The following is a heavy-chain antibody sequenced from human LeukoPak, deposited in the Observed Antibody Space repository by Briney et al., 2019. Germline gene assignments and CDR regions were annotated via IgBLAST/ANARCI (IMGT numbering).Heavy chain of an antibody. CDR3: ARGGTAMVLDYFDY. CDR2: INPNSGGT. Sequence: ASVKVSCKASGYTFTSYGISWVRQAPGQGLEWMGWINPNSGGTNYAQKFQGRVTMTRDTSISTAYMELSRLRSDDTAVYYCARGGTAMVLDYFDYWGQGTLVTVSS. J-gene: IGHJ4*02. D-gene: IGHD5-18*01. V-gene: IGHV1-2*02. CDR1: GYTFTSYG.